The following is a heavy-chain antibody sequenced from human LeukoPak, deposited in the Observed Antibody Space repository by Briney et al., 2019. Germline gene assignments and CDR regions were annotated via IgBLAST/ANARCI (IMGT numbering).Heavy chain of an antibody. CDR3: ATIIYTNGYGHFDY. Sequence: SETLSLTCTVSGGSISSSSYYWGWIRQSPGKGLEWIGSIYYSGSTYYNPSLKSRVTISVDTSKNQFSLKLSSATAADTAVYYCATIIYTNGYGHFDYWGQGALVTVSS. J-gene: IGHJ4*02. D-gene: IGHD5-18*01. CDR2: IYYSGST. CDR1: GGSISSSSYY. V-gene: IGHV4-39*01.